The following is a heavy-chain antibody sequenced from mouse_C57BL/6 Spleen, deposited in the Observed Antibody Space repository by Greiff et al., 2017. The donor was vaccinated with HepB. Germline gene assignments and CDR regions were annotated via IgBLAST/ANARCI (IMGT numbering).Heavy chain of an antibody. J-gene: IGHJ4*01. V-gene: IGHV5-12*01. CDR2: ISNGGGST. CDR3: ARHENDYAMDY. Sequence: EVHLVESGGGLVQPGGSLKLSCAASGFTFSDYYMYWVRQTPEKRLEWVAYISNGGGSTYYPDTVKGRFTISRDNAKNTLYLQMSRLKSEDTAMYYCARHENDYAMDYWGQGTSVTVSS. CDR1: GFTFSDYY.